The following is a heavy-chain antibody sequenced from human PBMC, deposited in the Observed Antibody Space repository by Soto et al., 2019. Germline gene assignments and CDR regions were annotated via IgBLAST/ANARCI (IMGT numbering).Heavy chain of an antibody. V-gene: IGHV4-34*01. Sequence: SETLSLTCAVYGGSFSGYYWSWIRQPPGKGLEWIGEINHSGSTNYNPSLKSRVTISVDTSKNQFSLKLSSVTAADTAVYYCASLSYYDSSGYLGYWGQGTLVTVSS. J-gene: IGHJ4*02. CDR1: GGSFSGYY. D-gene: IGHD3-22*01. CDR2: INHSGST. CDR3: ASLSYYDSSGYLGY.